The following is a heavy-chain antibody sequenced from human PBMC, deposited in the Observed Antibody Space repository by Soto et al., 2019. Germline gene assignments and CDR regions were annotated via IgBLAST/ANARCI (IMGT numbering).Heavy chain of an antibody. CDR2: IIPNLGIA. V-gene: IGHV1-69*08. Sequence: QVQLVQSGAEVKKPGSSVKVSCKASGGTFSSYTISWVRQAPGQGLEWMGRIIPNLGIANYAQKFQGRVTITADKSTSTAYMELSSLRSEDTAVYYCARDCSSTSCYYYYYYYMDVWGKGTTVTVSS. CDR1: GGTFSSYT. D-gene: IGHD2-2*01. CDR3: ARDCSSTSCYYYYYYYMDV. J-gene: IGHJ6*03.